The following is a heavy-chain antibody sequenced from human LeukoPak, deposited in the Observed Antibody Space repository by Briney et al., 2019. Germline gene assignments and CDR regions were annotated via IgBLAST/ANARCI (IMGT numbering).Heavy chain of an antibody. J-gene: IGHJ3*02. CDR2: IYSSGNT. V-gene: IGHV4-59*08. CDR3: ARGGVVVQDAFDI. Sequence: TSETLSLTCTVSGGSISSYYWGWIRQPPGKGLEWIGSIYSSGNTNDNPSLKSRLTISVNTSKNQFSLKLTSVTAADTAMYYCARGGVVVQDAFDIWGQGTMVTVSS. D-gene: IGHD1-1*01. CDR1: GGSISSYY.